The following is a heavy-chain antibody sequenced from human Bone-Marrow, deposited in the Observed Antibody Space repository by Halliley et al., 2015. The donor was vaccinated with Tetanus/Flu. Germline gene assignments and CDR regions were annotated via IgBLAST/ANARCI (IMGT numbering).Heavy chain of an antibody. CDR2: IRDKRRNYAT. J-gene: IGHJ4*01. V-gene: IGHV3-73*01. Sequence: TASGFTFSGSPIHWVRQAAGKGLEWIGHIRDKRRNYATAYAASVKGRFTVSRDDSANTAYLQMNSLRTEDAAVYYCAGQTVSCHDYWGRGTLVTVSS. CDR3: AGQTVSCHDY. CDR1: GFTFSGSP. D-gene: IGHD2-2*01.